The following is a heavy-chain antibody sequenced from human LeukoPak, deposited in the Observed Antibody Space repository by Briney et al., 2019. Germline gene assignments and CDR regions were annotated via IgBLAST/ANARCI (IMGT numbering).Heavy chain of an antibody. D-gene: IGHD1-26*01. CDR2: IYYSGST. J-gene: IGHJ4*02. V-gene: IGHV4-39*01. Sequence: SETLSLTCTVSGGSISSSSYYWGWIRQPPGKGLEWIGSIYYSGSTYYNPSLKSRVTISVDTSKNQFSLKLSSVTAADTAVYYCARLFPSGSFLDYWGQGTLVTASS. CDR3: ARLFPSGSFLDY. CDR1: GGSISSSSYY.